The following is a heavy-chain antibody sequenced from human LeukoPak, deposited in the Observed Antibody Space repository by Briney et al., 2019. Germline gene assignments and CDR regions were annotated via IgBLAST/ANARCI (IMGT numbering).Heavy chain of an antibody. CDR3: AKTRTGIFGVPDGEGFDY. V-gene: IGHV3-30*18. Sequence: PGRSLRLSCAASGFTFSSYGMHWVRQAPGKGLEWVAVISYDGSNKYYADSVKGRFTISRDNSKNTLYLQMNSLRAEDTAVYYCAKTRTGIFGVPDGEGFDYWGQGTLVTVSS. CDR1: GFTFSSYG. J-gene: IGHJ4*02. CDR2: ISYDGSNK. D-gene: IGHD3-3*02.